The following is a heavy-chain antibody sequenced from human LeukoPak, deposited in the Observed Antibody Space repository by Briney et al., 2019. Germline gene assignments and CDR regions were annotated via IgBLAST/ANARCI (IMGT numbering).Heavy chain of an antibody. CDR1: GFIFSNHG. Sequence: GMSLRLSCAVSGFIFSNHGMLWVRQAPGKGLEWLSVISYDGRKNYYADSVKGRFTISRDNSKDTLYLQMNSLRAEDTALYYCAKENTNAMDYFDYWGQGTLVTVSS. CDR2: ISYDGRKN. CDR3: AKENTNAMDYFDY. J-gene: IGHJ4*02. V-gene: IGHV3-30*18.